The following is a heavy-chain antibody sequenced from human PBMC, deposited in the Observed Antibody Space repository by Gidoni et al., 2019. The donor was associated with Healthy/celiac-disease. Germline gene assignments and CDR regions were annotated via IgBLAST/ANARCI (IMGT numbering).Heavy chain of an antibody. Sequence: DVQLVESGGGLVQPGRSLRLSCAASGFTFAAYAMHWVRPAPGKGLGWGPGSSWNSGSIGYADSGNGRFTNSRDNDKNSLYLQMNSLRAEDTALYYWAKGKRDCSSTSCYNHRSRYYYYGMDVWGQGTTVTVSS. CDR2: SSWNSGSI. D-gene: IGHD2-2*02. V-gene: IGHV3-9*01. CDR1: GFTFAAYA. CDR3: AKGKRDCSSTSCYNHRSRYYYYGMDV. J-gene: IGHJ6*02.